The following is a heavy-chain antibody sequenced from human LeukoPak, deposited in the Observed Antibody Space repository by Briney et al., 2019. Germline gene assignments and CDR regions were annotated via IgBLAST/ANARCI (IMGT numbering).Heavy chain of an antibody. D-gene: IGHD2-2*01. CDR1: GDSVSSNSVT. CDR3: ARRLTQYVCFDP. J-gene: IGHJ5*02. V-gene: IGHV6-1*01. CDR2: TYYRSTWYN. Sequence: SQTLSLTCAISGDSVSSNSVTWSWIRQSPSRGLEWLGRTYYRSTWYNDYAVSVRGRITVNPDTSKNQFSLHLNSVTPEDTAVYYCARRLTQYVCFDPWGQGILVTVSS.